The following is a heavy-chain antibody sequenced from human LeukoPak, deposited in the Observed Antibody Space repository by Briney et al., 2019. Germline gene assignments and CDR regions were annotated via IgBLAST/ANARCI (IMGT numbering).Heavy chain of an antibody. D-gene: IGHD3-3*01. Sequence: PSETLSLTCTVSGGSITTYYWSWIRQPPGKGLEWIGYIFYSGSTNYNPSLKSRVTVSVDTSKNQFSLKLSSVTAADTAVYYCASYLRDFWSGYFGYWGQGTLVTVSS. V-gene: IGHV4-59*12. CDR1: GGSITTYY. CDR3: ASYLRDFWSGYFGY. CDR2: IFYSGST. J-gene: IGHJ4*02.